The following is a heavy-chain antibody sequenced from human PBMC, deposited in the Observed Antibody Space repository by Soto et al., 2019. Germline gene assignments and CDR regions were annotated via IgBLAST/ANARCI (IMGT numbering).Heavy chain of an antibody. CDR3: ATYTGSTSSAGGY. D-gene: IGHD6-6*01. CDR1: GFTFSSTS. V-gene: IGHV3-48*01. J-gene: IGHJ4*02. CDR2: ISTSSGTI. Sequence: EGQLVESGGGLVQPGGSLRLSCAASGFTFSSTSMYWVRQAPGKGLEWVSYISTSSGTIYYADSVKGRFTISRDNAKNSLYLQMNSRRGEDTAVYYWATYTGSTSSAGGYWGQGTLVTVSS.